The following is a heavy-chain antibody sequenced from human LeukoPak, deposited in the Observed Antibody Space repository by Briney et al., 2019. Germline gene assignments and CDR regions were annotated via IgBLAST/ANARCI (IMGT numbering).Heavy chain of an antibody. V-gene: IGHV1-18*01. J-gene: IGHJ6*03. CDR1: GYTFTSYG. D-gene: IGHD3-10*01. CDR3: ARNGVGSGSYEPASYFYYMDV. Sequence: ASVKVSCKASGYTFTSYGISWVRQAPGQGLEWIGWISAYNGNTTYAPKFQGRVTMTRDTSTSTVYMELSSLTSDDTAVYYCARNGVGSGSYEPASYFYYMDVWGKGTTVTVSS. CDR2: ISAYNGNT.